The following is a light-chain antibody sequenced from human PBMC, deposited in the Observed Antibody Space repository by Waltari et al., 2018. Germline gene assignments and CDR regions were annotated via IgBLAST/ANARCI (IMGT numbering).Light chain of an antibody. V-gene: IGKV3-20*01. CDR2: GAS. J-gene: IGKJ1*01. Sequence: SCRASQSVSRALAWYHQNPGQAPRLLIYGASNRATGIPDRFSGSGSGTDFSLIISRLEPEDFAVYYCQHYVSLPVTFGQGTKVEIK. CDR3: QHYVSLPVT. CDR1: QSVSRA.